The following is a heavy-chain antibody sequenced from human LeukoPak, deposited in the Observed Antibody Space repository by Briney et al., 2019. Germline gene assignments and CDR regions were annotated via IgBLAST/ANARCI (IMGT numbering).Heavy chain of an antibody. CDR1: GGSISSCGYY. J-gene: IGHJ4*02. Sequence: SETLSLTCSVSGGSISSCGYYWGWIRQSPGRGLEWIGSVHCSGGTYYSLSLKSRVTISVDTSKKHLYVKLGSVTAADTTVYYCARDVGWYSHDNWGQGTLVTVSS. CDR2: VHCSGGT. CDR3: ARDVGWYSHDN. V-gene: IGHV4-39*02. D-gene: IGHD6-19*01.